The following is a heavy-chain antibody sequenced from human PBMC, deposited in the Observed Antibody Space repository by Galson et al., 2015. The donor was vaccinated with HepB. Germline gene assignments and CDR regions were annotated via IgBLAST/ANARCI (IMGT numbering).Heavy chain of an antibody. CDR3: AREVVINWNYYGMDV. CDR2: IYYSGST. CDR1: GGSISSSAYY. D-gene: IGHD1-20*01. V-gene: IGHV4-39*07. Sequence: ETLSLTCTVSGGSISSSAYYWGWIRQPPGKGLEWIGNIYYSGSTYYNPSLKSRVTISGDTSKNQLSLKLSSVTAADTAVYFCAREVVINWNYYGMDVWGQGTTVSVSS. J-gene: IGHJ6*02.